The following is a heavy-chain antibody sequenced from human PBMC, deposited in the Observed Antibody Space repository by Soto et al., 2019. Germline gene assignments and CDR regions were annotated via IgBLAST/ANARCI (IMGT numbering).Heavy chain of an antibody. CDR1: GFTFSRDW. Sequence: HPGGALRLSCAAYGFTFSRDWMSWVRQAPGKGLEWVANIRYDGREKYYVESVKGRFTISRDNAQNSLYLQMNSLRAEDTAVYYCGTPPGDYESVWGKGTTVTVSS. J-gene: IGHJ6*04. D-gene: IGHD4-17*01. CDR3: GTPPGDYESV. CDR2: IRYDGREK. V-gene: IGHV3-7*01.